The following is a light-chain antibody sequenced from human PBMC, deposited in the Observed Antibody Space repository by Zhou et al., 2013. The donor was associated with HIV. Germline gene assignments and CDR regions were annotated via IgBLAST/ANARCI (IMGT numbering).Light chain of an antibody. Sequence: EIVMTQSPATLSVSPGERATLSCRASQSISINLAWYQQRPGQAPRLLISGASTRATGIPARFSASGSGTDFTLNISSLEPEDFAVYYCQQRSNWPLTFGGGTKGGDQT. CDR2: GAS. V-gene: IGKV3-11*01. CDR3: QQRSNWPLT. CDR1: QSISIN. J-gene: IGKJ4*01.